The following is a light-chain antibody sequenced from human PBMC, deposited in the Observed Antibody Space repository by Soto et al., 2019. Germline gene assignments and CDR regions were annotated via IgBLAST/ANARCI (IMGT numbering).Light chain of an antibody. Sequence: EIVMTQSPATLSLPPGERAALSCRASQSINSELAWYQQKPGQPPRILLYGASTRATGVPARFTCSESGSEFTLTISGLQSEDFAVYYCQQGHNWPLTLGQGSRLEI. CDR2: GAS. CDR1: QSINSE. V-gene: IGKV3-15*01. J-gene: IGKJ2*01. CDR3: QQGHNWPLT.